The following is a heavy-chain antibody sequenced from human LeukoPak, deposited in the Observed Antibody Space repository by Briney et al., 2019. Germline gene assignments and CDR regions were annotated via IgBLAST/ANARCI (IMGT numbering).Heavy chain of an antibody. D-gene: IGHD5-24*01. CDR1: AGSVTNGDYY. CDR3: AREGGGYNFVIDY. Sequence: SETLSLTCTASAGSVTNGDYYWSWLRQPPGKALEWIGYVYYTGSTSYNPSLEGRVTISVDTSKNQFSVKLNSVTAADTAVYYCAREGGGYNFVIDYWGQGTLVTVSS. CDR2: VYYTGST. J-gene: IGHJ4*02. V-gene: IGHV4-61*08.